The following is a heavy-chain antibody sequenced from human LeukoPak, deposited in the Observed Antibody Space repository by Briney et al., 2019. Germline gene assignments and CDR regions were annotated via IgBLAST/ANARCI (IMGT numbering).Heavy chain of an antibody. Sequence: SQTLSLTCAVSGVSMSSNNWWSWVRQPPGKGLEWIGEIHESGSTNYNPSLKSRVTISVDKSKDQFSLKLSSVTAADTAVYYCARHEGFSQKDWGQGTQVTVS. CDR1: GVSMSSNNW. V-gene: IGHV4-4*02. CDR2: IHESGST. CDR3: ARHEGFSQKD. J-gene: IGHJ4*02.